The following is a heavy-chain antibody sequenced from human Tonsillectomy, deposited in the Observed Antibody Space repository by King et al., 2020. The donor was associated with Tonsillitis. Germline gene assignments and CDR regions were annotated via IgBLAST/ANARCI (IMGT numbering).Heavy chain of an antibody. CDR1: GFTFSNAW. CDR2: IKSKTDGGTT. V-gene: IGHV3-15*01. D-gene: IGHD2-2*02. Sequence: EVQLVESGGGLVKPGGSLRLSCAASGFTFSNAWMSWVRQAPGKGLEWVARIKSKTDGGTTDYAATVKGRFTISRDDSKNTLYLQMNSLKTEDTAVYYCTTDWNAPYCTSTTCYIWGQGTLVTVSS. CDR3: TTDWNAPYCTSTTCYI. J-gene: IGHJ4*02.